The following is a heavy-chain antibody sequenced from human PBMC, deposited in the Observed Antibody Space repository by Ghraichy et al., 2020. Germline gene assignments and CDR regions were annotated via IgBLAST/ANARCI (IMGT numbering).Heavy chain of an antibody. D-gene: IGHD5-18*01. CDR2: TYSGGST. J-gene: IGHJ4*02. V-gene: IGHV3-66*01. Sequence: GGSLRLSCAASGFSVSSTYMSWARQAPGKGLEWVSVTYSGGSTYFADFVKGRFTISRDNSKNTLFLQMNSLRAEDTAVYYCATDAGGYNYVFGGQGTLVTVSS. CDR1: GFSVSSTY. CDR3: ATDAGGYNYVF.